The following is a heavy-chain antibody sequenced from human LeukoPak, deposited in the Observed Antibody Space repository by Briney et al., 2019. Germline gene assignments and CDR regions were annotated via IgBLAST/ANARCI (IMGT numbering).Heavy chain of an antibody. CDR3: ARDQVLGSGSYDF. CDR1: GFTFSGYW. V-gene: IGHV3-74*01. J-gene: IGHJ4*02. CDR2: INTDGTFT. Sequence: GGSLRLSCAVSGFTFSGYWMHWVRQAPGKGLVWVSRINTDGTFTNYADSVKGSFTISRDNAKNTLFLQMSSLRGEDTAVYYCARDQVLGSGSYDFWGQGMLVTVSS. D-gene: IGHD3-10*01.